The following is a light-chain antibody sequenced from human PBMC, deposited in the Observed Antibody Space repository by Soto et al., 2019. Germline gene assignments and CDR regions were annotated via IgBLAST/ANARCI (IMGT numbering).Light chain of an antibody. CDR3: SSYAGSSNV. V-gene: IGLV2-8*01. J-gene: IGLJ1*01. CDR1: SSDVGGYNY. Sequence: QSVLTQPPAASGSPGQSVAISCTGTSSDVGGYNYVSWYQQHPGKPPKLMLYEVNTPPSGVPDGFSGSKSGNTASLTVSGRQAEDEADYYCSSYAGSSNVFGTGTKLTVL. CDR2: EVN.